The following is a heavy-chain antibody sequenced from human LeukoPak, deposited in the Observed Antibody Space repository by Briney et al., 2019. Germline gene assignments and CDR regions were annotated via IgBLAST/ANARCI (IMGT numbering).Heavy chain of an antibody. CDR1: GFTFSDYY. Sequence: GGSLRLSCAASGFTFSDYYMSWIRQAPGKGLEWVSVIYSGGSTYYADSVKGRFTISRDNSKNTLYLQMNSLRAEDTAVYYCAARSRGGWSGLGYWGQGTLVTVSS. D-gene: IGHD6-19*01. J-gene: IGHJ4*02. CDR2: IYSGGST. CDR3: AARSRGGWSGLGY. V-gene: IGHV3-66*01.